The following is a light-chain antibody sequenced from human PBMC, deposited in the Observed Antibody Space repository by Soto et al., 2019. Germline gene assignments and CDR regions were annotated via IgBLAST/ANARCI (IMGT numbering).Light chain of an antibody. V-gene: IGKV3-20*01. CDR3: QQYGSSPLT. CDR2: CAS. Sequence: EIVLTQSPGTLSLSPGERATLSCRASQGVSSSTLAWYQQKPGQAPRLLIYCASSRATGIPDRFSGSGSGTDFTLTISRLEPEDFAVYYCQQYGSSPLTFGGGTKVEIK. J-gene: IGKJ4*01. CDR1: QGVSSST.